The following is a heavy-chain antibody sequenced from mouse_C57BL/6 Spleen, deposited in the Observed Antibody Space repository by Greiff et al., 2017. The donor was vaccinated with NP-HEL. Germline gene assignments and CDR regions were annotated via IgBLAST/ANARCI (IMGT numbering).Heavy chain of an antibody. CDR2: IWSGGST. D-gene: IGHD4-1*02. V-gene: IGHV2-2*01. Sequence: VKLVESGPGLVQPSQSLSITCTVSGFSLTSYGVHWVRQSPGKGLEWLGVIWSGGSTDYNAAFISRLSISKDNSKSQVFFKMNSLQADDTAIYYCARKRQLGGGYFDVWGTGTTVTVSS. J-gene: IGHJ1*03. CDR3: ARKRQLGGGYFDV. CDR1: GFSLTSYG.